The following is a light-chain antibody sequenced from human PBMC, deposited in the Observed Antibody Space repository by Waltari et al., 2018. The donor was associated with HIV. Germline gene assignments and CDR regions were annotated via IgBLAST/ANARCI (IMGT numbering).Light chain of an antibody. CDR1: QSILFFSNNKNC. V-gene: IGKV4-1*01. J-gene: IGKJ2*01. CDR3: QQYYDIPYT. Sequence: DIVMTHSPDSLAVSLGERATINCKASQSILFFSNNKNCLAWFQQKPGQPPKLLIYWASTREIGVPDRFSGSESGTDFTLTISTLQAEDVGVYYCQQYYDIPYTFGQGTKLEIK. CDR2: WAS.